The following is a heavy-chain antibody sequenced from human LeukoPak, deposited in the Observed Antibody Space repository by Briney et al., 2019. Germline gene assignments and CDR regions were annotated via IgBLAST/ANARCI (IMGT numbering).Heavy chain of an antibody. CDR1: GGSFSGYY. CDR2: INHSGST. D-gene: IGHD6-6*01. V-gene: IGHV4-34*01. Sequence: SETLSLTCAVYGGSFSGYYWSWIRQPPGKGLEWIGEINHSGSTHYDPSLKSRVTISVDTSKNQFSLKLSSVTAADTAVYYCARSYSSSSVEIDYWGQGTLVTVSS. J-gene: IGHJ4*02. CDR3: ARSYSSSSVEIDY.